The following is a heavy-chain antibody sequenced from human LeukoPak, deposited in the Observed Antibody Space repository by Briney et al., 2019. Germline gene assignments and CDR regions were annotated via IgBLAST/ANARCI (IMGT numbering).Heavy chain of an antibody. D-gene: IGHD3-10*01. J-gene: IGHJ4*02. CDR1: GFTFSRKG. CDR3: AKEVSRHFYGSGSLDYFDY. CDR2: ILYDGSNE. Sequence: GGSLRLSCAASGFTFSRKGMHWVRQAPGKGLEWVAFILYDGSNEYYADSVKGRFTISRDNSKNTLYLQMNSLRAEDTAVSYCAKEVSRHFYGSGSLDYFDYWGQGTLVTVSS. V-gene: IGHV3-30*02.